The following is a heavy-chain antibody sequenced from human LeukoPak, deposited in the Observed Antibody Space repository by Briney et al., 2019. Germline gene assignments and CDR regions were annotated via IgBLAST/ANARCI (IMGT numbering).Heavy chain of an antibody. D-gene: IGHD4-23*01. V-gene: IGHV3-23*01. CDR1: GFTFSSYA. J-gene: IGHJ4*02. CDR3: AKAVYYGGNLRYFDY. Sequence: GGSLRLSCAASGFTFSSYAMSWVRQAPGKGLEWISAISGNGGSTYYADSVKGRFTISRDNSKNTLYLQMNSLRAEDTAVYYCAKAVYYGGNLRYFDYWGQGTLVTVSS. CDR2: ISGNGGST.